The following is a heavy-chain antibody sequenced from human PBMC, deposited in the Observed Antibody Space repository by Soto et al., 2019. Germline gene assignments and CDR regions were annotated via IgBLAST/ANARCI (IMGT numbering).Heavy chain of an antibody. CDR1: GESFSGYI. D-gene: IGHD1-26*01. V-gene: IGHV4-34*01. CDR3: ARGLITASHYSGGSYYFDS. Sequence: PSETLSLTCAVYGESFSGYIWTWIRQTPGKGLQWIGQINHSGSAYYNPSLKSRVTISVHTSNSQFSLELSSVTAADTAVYYCARGLITASHYSGGSYYFDSWGQGTQVTVSS. J-gene: IGHJ4*02. CDR2: INHSGSA.